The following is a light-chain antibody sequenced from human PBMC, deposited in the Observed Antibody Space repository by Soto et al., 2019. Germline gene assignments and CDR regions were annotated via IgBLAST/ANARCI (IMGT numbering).Light chain of an antibody. Sequence: QSALTQPPSASGSPGQSVTISCTGTSSDVGGYNYVSWYQQYPGKAPKLMIYEVSKGPSGVPDRFSGSKSGNTASLTVSGLQVEHEDDYYCSSYAGSNTFIFGGGTKLTVL. J-gene: IGLJ2*01. CDR2: EVS. V-gene: IGLV2-8*01. CDR1: SSDVGGYNY. CDR3: SSYAGSNTFI.